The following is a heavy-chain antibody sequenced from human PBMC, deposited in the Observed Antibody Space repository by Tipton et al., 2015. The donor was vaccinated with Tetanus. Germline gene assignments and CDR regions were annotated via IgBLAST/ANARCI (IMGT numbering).Heavy chain of an antibody. CDR2: IYHSGNT. J-gene: IGHJ4*02. Sequence: TLSLTCSVSGASISSYYWNWIRQPPGKGLEWIGSIYHSGNTYYNSSLKSRVTISVDTSKNQISLTLSSVTAADTAVYYCARSAHFASWYDWGPGTRVTVSS. CDR3: ARSAHFASWYD. V-gene: IGHV4-39*01. CDR1: GASISSYY. D-gene: IGHD6-13*01.